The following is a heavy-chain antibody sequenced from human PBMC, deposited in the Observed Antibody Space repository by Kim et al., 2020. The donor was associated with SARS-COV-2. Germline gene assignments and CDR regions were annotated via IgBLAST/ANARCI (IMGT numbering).Heavy chain of an antibody. V-gene: IGHV3-13*04. CDR3: ARVGRREQNYYYYGMDV. Sequence: GGSLRLSCAASGFTFSSYDMHWVRQATGKGLEWVSAIGTAGDTYYPGSVKGRFTISRENAKNSLYLQMNSLRAGDTAVYYCARVGRREQNYYYYGMDVWGQGTTVTVSS. J-gene: IGHJ6*02. CDR1: GFTFSSYD. CDR2: IGTAGDT. D-gene: IGHD1-26*01.